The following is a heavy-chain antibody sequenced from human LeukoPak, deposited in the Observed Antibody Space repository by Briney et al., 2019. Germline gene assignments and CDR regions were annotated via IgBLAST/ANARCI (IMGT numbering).Heavy chain of an antibody. J-gene: IGHJ5*02. Sequence: SETLSLTCTVSGGSISSYYWSWIRQPPGKGLEWIGYIYYSGSTNYNPSLKSRVTISVHTSKNQYSLKLSSVTAADTAVYYCARANIKRYCSGGRCYHNWFDPWGQGTLVTVSS. CDR3: ARANIKRYCSGGRCYHNWFDP. D-gene: IGHD2-15*01. CDR1: GGSISSYY. V-gene: IGHV4-59*01. CDR2: IYYSGST.